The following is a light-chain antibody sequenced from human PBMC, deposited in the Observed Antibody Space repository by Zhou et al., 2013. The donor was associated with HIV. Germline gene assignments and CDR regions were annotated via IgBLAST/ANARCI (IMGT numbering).Light chain of an antibody. CDR2: LGS. Sequence: DIVMTQTPLSLSVTPGQPASISCRSSQSLLHSNGYNYLDWYLQKPGQSPQLLIYLGSNRASGVPDRFSGSGSGTEFTLKISRVEAEDVGAYLQALQKPLTFGGGTKVEIK. V-gene: IGKV2-28*01. CDR3: ALQKPLT. CDR1: QSLLHSNGYNY. J-gene: IGKJ4*01.